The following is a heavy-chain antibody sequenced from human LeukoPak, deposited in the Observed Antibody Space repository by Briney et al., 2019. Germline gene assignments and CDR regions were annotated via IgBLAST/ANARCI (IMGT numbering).Heavy chain of an antibody. CDR1: GFTFSSYE. D-gene: IGHD4/OR15-4a*01. J-gene: IGHJ4*02. CDR3: ARRAGAYSHPYDY. Sequence: GGSLRLSCAASGFTFSSYEMNWVRQAPGKGLEWVSYISSSGSTIYYADSVKGRFISSRDNTKNSLYLQINSLRAEDTAVYYCARRAGAYSHPYDYWGQGTLVTVSS. V-gene: IGHV3-48*03. CDR2: ISSSGSTI.